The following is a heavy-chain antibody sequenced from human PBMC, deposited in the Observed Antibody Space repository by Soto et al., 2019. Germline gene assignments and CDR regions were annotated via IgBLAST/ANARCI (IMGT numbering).Heavy chain of an antibody. D-gene: IGHD2-15*01. CDR1: GASVRSATYH. Sequence: QVQLQESGPGLVKPSQTLSLTCTVSGASVRSATYHWSWIRRHPGKGLEWIGYITGSPYYNPSLKSRISISLDTSKNQFSLELSSVTAADTAVYFCATLTAGGGGRGYWGQGTLVTVSS. CDR3: ATLTAGGGGRGY. CDR2: ITGSP. J-gene: IGHJ4*02. V-gene: IGHV4-31*03.